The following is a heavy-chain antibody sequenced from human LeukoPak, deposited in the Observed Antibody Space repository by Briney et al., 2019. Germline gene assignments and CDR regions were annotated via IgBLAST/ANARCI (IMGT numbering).Heavy chain of an antibody. Sequence: PGGTLRLSCAASGFTFSDYGMHWVRQAPGKGLEWVSYIGRSGTTIHYADSVKGRFTSSWDNAKKSLYLQMNSLRAEDTAVYYCARSGKIYFDWLLDYWGQGTLVTVSS. CDR3: ARSGKIYFDWLLDY. V-gene: IGHV3-48*04. J-gene: IGHJ4*02. D-gene: IGHD3-9*01. CDR1: GFTFSDYG. CDR2: IGRSGTTI.